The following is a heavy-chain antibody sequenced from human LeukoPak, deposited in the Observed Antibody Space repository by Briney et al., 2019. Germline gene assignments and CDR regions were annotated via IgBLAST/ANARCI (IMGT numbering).Heavy chain of an antibody. V-gene: IGHV1-46*01. CDR3: ARHAGDGYNFYWFDP. J-gene: IGHJ5*02. Sequence: ASVKVSCKASGYTFTSYYMHWVRQAPGQGLEWMGIINPSGGSTSYAQKFQGRVTMTRDTSTSTLYMELSSLGSEDTAVYYCARHAGDGYNFYWFDPWGQGTLVTVSS. D-gene: IGHD5-24*01. CDR2: INPSGGST. CDR1: GYTFTSYY.